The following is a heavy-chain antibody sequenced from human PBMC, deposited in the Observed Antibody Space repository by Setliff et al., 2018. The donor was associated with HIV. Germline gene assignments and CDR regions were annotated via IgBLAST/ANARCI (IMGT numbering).Heavy chain of an antibody. CDR3: ASLAYCSGDRYSTGASDI. CDR1: GGAFSSYA. D-gene: IGHD2-21*01. Sequence: VKVSCKASGGAFSSYAISWVRQAPGQGLEWMGGIIPFFGTAKYPQKFQGRVTITADEPTSTAYMELSRLRSEDTAVYYCASLAYCSGDRYSTGASDIWGQGTMVTVS. J-gene: IGHJ3*02. CDR2: IIPFFGTA. V-gene: IGHV1-69*13.